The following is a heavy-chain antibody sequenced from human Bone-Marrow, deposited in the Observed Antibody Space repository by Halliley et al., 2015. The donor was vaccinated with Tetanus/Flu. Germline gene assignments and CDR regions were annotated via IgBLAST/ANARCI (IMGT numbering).Heavy chain of an antibody. CDR1: GFSFRTSP. Sequence: SLRLSCVGSGFSFRTSPIHWVRQAPGKGLEWVAVILYDGSDKQYADSVKGRFTISRDNSKNTLYLQMNSLRPEDTAVYYCARDYCNSPSCNYYYYGLDVWGQGTTVTVSS. D-gene: IGHD2-2*01. V-gene: IGHV3-30-3*01. CDR3: ARDYCNSPSCNYYYYGLDV. J-gene: IGHJ6*02. CDR2: ILYDGSDK.